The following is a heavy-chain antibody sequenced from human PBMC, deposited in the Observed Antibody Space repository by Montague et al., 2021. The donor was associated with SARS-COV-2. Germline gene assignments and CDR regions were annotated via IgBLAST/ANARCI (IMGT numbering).Heavy chain of an antibody. CDR3: ARGSYGPDAFDF. CDR1: GGSISSYY. D-gene: IGHD5-18*01. Sequence: SETLSLTCTVSGGSISSYYWSWIRQPPGKGLEWIGYIYYSGSTNYNPSLKSRVTISQDTSKNQFSLKLNSVTAPDTAVYYCARGSYGPDAFDFWGQGTMVTVSS. CDR2: IYYSGST. J-gene: IGHJ3*01. V-gene: IGHV4-59*01.